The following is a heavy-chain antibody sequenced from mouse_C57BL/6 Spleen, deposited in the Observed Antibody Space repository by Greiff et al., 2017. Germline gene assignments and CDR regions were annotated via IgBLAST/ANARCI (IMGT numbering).Heavy chain of an antibody. Sequence: VKLMESGPELVKPGASVKISCKASGYAFSSSWMNWVKQRPGKGLEWIGRIYPGDGDTNYNGKFKGKATLTADKSSSTAYMQLSSLTSEDSAVYFCARDRLTGTPYAMDYWGKGTSVTVSS. CDR1: GYAFSSSW. CDR3: ARDRLTGTPYAMDY. D-gene: IGHD4-1*01. V-gene: IGHV1-82*01. CDR2: IYPGDGDT. J-gene: IGHJ4*01.